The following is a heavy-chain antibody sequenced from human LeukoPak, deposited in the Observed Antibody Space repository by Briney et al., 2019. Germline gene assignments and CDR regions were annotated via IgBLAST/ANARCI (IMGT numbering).Heavy chain of an antibody. J-gene: IGHJ4*02. V-gene: IGHV4-59*08. CDR3: AAGGSWGGFDY. CDR1: GGSICSYY. CDR2: IYYSGST. D-gene: IGHD1-26*01. Sequence: SETLSLTCTVSGGSICSYYCSWIRQPPGKGLEWIGYIYYSGSTDYNPSLKSRVTISVDTSKNQFSLKLSSVTAADTAVYYCAAGGSWGGFDYWGQGTLVTVSS.